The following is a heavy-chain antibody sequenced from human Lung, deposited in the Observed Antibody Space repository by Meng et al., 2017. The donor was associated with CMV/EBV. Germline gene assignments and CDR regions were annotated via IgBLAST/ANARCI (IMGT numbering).Heavy chain of an antibody. D-gene: IGHD1-26*01. Sequence: QVRHVKSGSGLKNPGASVKVSGKASGYSFTSYAMNWVRQDPGQGLEWMGWINTNTGNPTYAQGFTGGFVFSLDTSVSTEYLQISSLKAEDTAVYYCARGVVGATSGDYWGQGTLVTVSS. CDR1: GYSFTSYA. J-gene: IGHJ4*02. CDR3: ARGVVGATSGDY. V-gene: IGHV7-4-1*02. CDR2: INTNTGNP.